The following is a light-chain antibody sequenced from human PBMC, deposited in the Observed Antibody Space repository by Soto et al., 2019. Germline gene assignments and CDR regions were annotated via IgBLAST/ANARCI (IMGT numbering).Light chain of an antibody. CDR1: QGVSSAY. CDR2: GAS. J-gene: IGKJ1*01. V-gene: IGKV3-20*01. CDR3: QQYNASPWA. Sequence: EIVLTQSPGTLSLSPGERATLSCRASQGVSSAYLAWYQQRPGQVPRLLIYGASSRDTGISDRFSGSWSGRGLALTISRLEAAELEVYYFQQYNASPWASGQAT.